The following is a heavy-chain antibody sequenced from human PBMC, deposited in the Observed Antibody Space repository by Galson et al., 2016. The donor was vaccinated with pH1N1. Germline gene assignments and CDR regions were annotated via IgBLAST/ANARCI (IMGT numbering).Heavy chain of an antibody. CDR1: GFTFSDYW. D-gene: IGHD6-13*01. Sequence: SLRLSCAVSGFTFSDYWISWVRRAPGKGLEWVANIKQDGSEIYYVDSVKGRCTISRDNAKNSVSLQMNSLRVEDTGVYYCVRAIGGAASYWGQGTLVTVSS. CDR3: VRAIGGAASY. V-gene: IGHV3-7*01. J-gene: IGHJ4*02. CDR2: IKQDGSEI.